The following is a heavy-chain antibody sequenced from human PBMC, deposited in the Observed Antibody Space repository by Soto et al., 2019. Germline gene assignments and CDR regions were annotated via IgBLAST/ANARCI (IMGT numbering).Heavy chain of an antibody. V-gene: IGHV3-48*03. CDR3: ATRAGGGGAFDI. J-gene: IGHJ3*02. CDR1: RFTFTNYG. Sequence: EVQLVESGGGLVLPGGSLRLSCVASRFTFTNYGMNWVRQAPGKGLEWVSYISSSGSTTYYADSLKGRYTISRDNAKNSLYLQMNSLRDEATAVYYCATRAGGGGAFDIWGQGTMFTVSS. CDR2: ISSSGSTT. D-gene: IGHD3-10*01.